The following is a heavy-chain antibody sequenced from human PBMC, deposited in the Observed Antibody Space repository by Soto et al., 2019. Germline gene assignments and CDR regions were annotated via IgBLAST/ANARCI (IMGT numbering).Heavy chain of an antibody. V-gene: IGHV5-10-1*01. CDR2: NDPSDSYT. D-gene: IGHD6-6*01. CDR1: GYSFTSYW. CDR3: ASRGGTIAARPVLHYYFSGMDV. Sequence: GESLKISCKGSGYSFTSYWISWVRQMPGKGLEWMGRNDPSDSYTNYSPSFRGHVTISADKSISTAYLQWSSLKASDTAMYYCASRGGTIAARPVLHYYFSGMDVWGQGTTVTVSS. J-gene: IGHJ6*02.